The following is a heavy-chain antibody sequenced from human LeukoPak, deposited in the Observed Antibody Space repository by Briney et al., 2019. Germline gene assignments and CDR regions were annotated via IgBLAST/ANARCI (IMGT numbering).Heavy chain of an antibody. D-gene: IGHD5-12*01. V-gene: IGHV1-58*01. CDR2: IVVGSGNT. J-gene: IGHJ3*02. CDR3: AAVGYSGYDSGAFDI. CDR1: GFTSTSSA. Sequence: SVKVSCKASGFTSTSSAVQWVRQARGQRLEWIGWIVVGSGNTNYAQKFQERVTITRDMSTSTAYMELSSLRSEDTAVYYCAAVGYSGYDSGAFDIWGQGTMVTVSS.